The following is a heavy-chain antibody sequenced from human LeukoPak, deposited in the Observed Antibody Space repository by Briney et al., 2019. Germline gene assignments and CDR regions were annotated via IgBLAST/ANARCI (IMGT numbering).Heavy chain of an antibody. V-gene: IGHV4-39*01. Sequence: PSETLSLTCTVSGGSISSSSYYWGWIRQPPGKGLEWNGSIYYSGSTYYNPSLKSRITISIDTSKNQFSLKLSSVTAADTAVYYCARHRTFLKVPSAFDIWGQGTMVTVSS. CDR1: GGSISSSSYY. CDR3: ARHRTFLKVPSAFDI. CDR2: IYYSGST. J-gene: IGHJ3*02.